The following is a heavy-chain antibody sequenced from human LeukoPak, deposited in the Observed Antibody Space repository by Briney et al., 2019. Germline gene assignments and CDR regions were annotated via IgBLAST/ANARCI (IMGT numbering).Heavy chain of an antibody. D-gene: IGHD6-19*01. J-gene: IGHJ5*02. V-gene: IGHV3-20*04. CDR2: ISWNSGSI. Sequence: PGGSLRLSCAASGFTFINAWMSWVRQAPGKGLEWVSGISWNSGSIGYADSVKGRFTISRDNAKDSLYLQMNSLRAEDTALYYCAREKLVLGYSSAHRGGWFDPWGQGTLVTVSS. CDR1: GFTFINAW. CDR3: AREKLVLGYSSAHRGGWFDP.